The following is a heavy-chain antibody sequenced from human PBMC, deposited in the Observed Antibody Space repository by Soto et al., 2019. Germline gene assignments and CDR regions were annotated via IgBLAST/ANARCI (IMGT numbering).Heavy chain of an antibody. D-gene: IGHD3-3*01. CDR3: AIVRFLEGLNWFDP. Sequence: EVQLVESGGGVVRPGGSLRLSCAASGFTFDDYGMTWVRQAPGKGLEWVSGINWNGGSTGYADSVKGRFTISRDNAKNSLYLQMNSLRAEDTALYHCAIVRFLEGLNWFDPWGQGTLVTVSS. CDR1: GFTFDDYG. CDR2: INWNGGST. V-gene: IGHV3-20*01. J-gene: IGHJ5*02.